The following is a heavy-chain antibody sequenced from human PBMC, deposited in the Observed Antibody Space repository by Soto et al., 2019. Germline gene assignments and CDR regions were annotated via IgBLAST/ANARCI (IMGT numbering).Heavy chain of an antibody. V-gene: IGHV3-30-3*01. Sequence: QVQLVESGGGVVQPGRSLRLSCAASGFTFSSYALHWVRQAPGKGLEWVAVISYDGSNKYYADSVKGRFTISRDNSKNTLYLQMNSLRAEVTAVYYCARSGGVAGTPGAYYFDYWGQGTLVTVSS. CDR3: ARSGGVAGTPGAYYFDY. CDR2: ISYDGSNK. J-gene: IGHJ4*02. CDR1: GFTFSSYA. D-gene: IGHD6-19*01.